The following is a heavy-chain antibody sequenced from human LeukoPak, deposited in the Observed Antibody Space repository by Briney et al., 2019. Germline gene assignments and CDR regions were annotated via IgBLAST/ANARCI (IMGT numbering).Heavy chain of an antibody. CDR2: IYHSGST. V-gene: IGHV4-4*02. J-gene: IGHJ6*02. CDR1: GGSISSSNW. Sequence: SETLSLTCAVSGGSISSSNWWSWVRQPPGKGLEWIGEIYHSGSTNYNPSLKSRVIISVDKSKNQFSLKLSSVTAADTAVYYCARVERYFDWLRPGYYYYGMDVWGQGTTVTVSS. CDR3: ARVERYFDWLRPGYYYYGMDV. D-gene: IGHD3-9*01.